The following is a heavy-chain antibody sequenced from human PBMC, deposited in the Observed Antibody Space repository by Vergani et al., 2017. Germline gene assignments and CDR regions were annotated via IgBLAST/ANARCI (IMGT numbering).Heavy chain of an antibody. CDR3: VRDQVTMLRGRDALDI. D-gene: IGHD3-10*01. CDR1: GFTFDDYA. J-gene: IGHJ3*02. CDR2: INWNSDSI. Sequence: EVQLVESGGGLVQPGRSLRLSCAASGFTFDDYAMHWVRQAPGKGLEWVSGINWNSDSIAYADSVKGRFTISRDNAKNSLYLQMNSLRAEDTALYYCVRDQVTMLRGRDALDIWGQGTMVTVSS. V-gene: IGHV3-9*01.